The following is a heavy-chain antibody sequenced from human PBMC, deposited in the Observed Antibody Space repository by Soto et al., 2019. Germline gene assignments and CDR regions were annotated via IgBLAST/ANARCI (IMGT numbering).Heavy chain of an antibody. CDR2: ISFNGLSQ. D-gene: IGHD3-16*01. J-gene: IGHJ3*01. V-gene: IGHV3-30*03. Sequence: ELLVESGGGVVQPGKSLRLSCAASGFTFSSFAMHWVRQAPGKGLEWVSVISFNGLSQFYPDSIRGRFTISRDNSKTTLYLQLDSLRPDDTAVYYCARGGRGLRGAFDVWGQGTEVSVS. CDR1: GFTFSSFA. CDR3: ARGGRGLRGAFDV.